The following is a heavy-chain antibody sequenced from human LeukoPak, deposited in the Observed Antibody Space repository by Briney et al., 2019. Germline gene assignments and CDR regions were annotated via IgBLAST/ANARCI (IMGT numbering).Heavy chain of an antibody. D-gene: IGHD3-10*01. CDR1: GFTFGDYY. CDR2: ISSSGSTI. Sequence: GGSLRLSCAASGFTFGDYYMSWIRQAPGKGLEWVSYISSSGSTIYYADSAKGRFTISRDNAKNSLYLQMNSLRAEDTAVYYCARERFGELFPSFDYWGQGTLVTVSS. CDR3: ARERFGELFPSFDY. J-gene: IGHJ4*02. V-gene: IGHV3-11*04.